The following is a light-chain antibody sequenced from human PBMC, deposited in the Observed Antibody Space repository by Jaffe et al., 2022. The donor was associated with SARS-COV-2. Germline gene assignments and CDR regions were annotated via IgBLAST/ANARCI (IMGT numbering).Light chain of an antibody. CDR1: QSISIW. CDR2: KAS. J-gene: IGKJ2*01. V-gene: IGKV1-5*03. Sequence: DIQMTQSPSTLSASVGDRVTITCRASQSISIWLAWYQQKPGEAPKLLIYKASSLESGVPSRFSGSGSGTEFTLTISSLQPDDFATYFCQHSNSYPYTFGQGTKLEIK. CDR3: QHSNSYPYT.